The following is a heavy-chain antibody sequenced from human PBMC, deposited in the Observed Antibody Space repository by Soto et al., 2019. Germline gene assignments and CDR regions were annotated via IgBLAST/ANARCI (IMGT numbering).Heavy chain of an antibody. V-gene: IGHV3-23*01. D-gene: IGHD3-10*01. J-gene: IGHJ5*02. CDR2: IGGTGTDT. CDR1: GLIFYNYA. CDR3: VKDAVPYNGEWDWFDP. Sequence: GGSLGLSCRGSGLIFYNYAVGWVRQTPGKGLEWVSGIGGTGTDTHYADPVRGRFTISRDDYTMYLQMTRLRVEDTAVYYCVKDAVPYNGEWDWFDPWGHGTLVTVSS.